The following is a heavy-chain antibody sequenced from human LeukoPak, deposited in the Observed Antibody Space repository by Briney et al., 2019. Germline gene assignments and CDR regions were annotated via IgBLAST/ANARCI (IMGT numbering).Heavy chain of an antibody. CDR2: IYYSGST. CDR1: GGSISSYY. Sequence: PSETLSLTCTVSGGSISSYYWSWIRQPPGKGLEWIGYIYYSGSTDYNPSLKSRVTISVDTSKNQFSLKLSSVTAADTAVYCCARAGNGYSFDYWGQGILVTASS. J-gene: IGHJ4*02. V-gene: IGHV4-59*01. D-gene: IGHD3-3*01. CDR3: ARAGNGYSFDY.